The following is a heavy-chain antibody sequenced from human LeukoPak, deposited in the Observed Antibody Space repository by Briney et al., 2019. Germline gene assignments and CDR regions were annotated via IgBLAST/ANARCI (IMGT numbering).Heavy chain of an antibody. CDR3: AKSANSGSYYGGYFDY. V-gene: IGHV3-23*01. Sequence: GGSLRLSCAASGFTFSSYAMSWVRQAPGKGLEWVSSVSDSGGSTYYADSVKGRVTISRDNSKNTLYLQMNSLRAEDTAVYYCAKSANSGSYYGGYFDYWGQGTLVTVSS. D-gene: IGHD3-10*01. CDR2: VSDSGGST. CDR1: GFTFSSYA. J-gene: IGHJ4*02.